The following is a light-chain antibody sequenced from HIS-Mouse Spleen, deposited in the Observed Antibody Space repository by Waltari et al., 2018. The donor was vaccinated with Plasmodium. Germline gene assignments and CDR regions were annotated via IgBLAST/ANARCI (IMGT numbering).Light chain of an antibody. V-gene: IGKV1-6*01. CDR2: AAS. Sequence: AIQINQSPSSLSASVGDRVTITCRASQGIRNDLGWYQQKPGKAPKLLISAASSLQSGVPSRFSGSGSGTDFTLTISSLQPEDFATYYCLQDYNYPYTFGQGTKLEIK. CDR1: QGIRND. CDR3: LQDYNYPYT. J-gene: IGKJ2*01.